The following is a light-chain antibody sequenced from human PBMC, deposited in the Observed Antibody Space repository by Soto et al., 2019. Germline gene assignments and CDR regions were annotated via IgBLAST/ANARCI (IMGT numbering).Light chain of an antibody. CDR1: QSISTW. CDR2: GAS. CDR3: QQSYSTPYT. Sequence: DIQMTQSPPTLSASVGDRVTITCRASQSISTWLAWYQQKPGKAPKLLIYGASTLESGVPSRFSGSGSGTEFTLTISSLQPDDFATYYCQQSYSTPYTFGQGTKLEIK. J-gene: IGKJ2*01. V-gene: IGKV1-5*01.